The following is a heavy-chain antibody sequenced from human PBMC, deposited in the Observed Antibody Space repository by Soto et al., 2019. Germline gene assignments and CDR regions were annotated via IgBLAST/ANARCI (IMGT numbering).Heavy chain of an antibody. V-gene: IGHV4-59*01. CDR2: IYYSGST. J-gene: IGHJ5*02. CDR1: GGSISSYY. D-gene: IGHD2-2*01. CDR3: ARGGYCSSTSCYDVLEDAGNNWFDP. Sequence: SETLSLTCTVSGGSISSYYWSWIRQPPGKGLEWIGYIYYSGSTNYNPSLKSRVTISVDTSKNQFSLKLSSVTAADTAVYYCARGGYCSSTSCYDVLEDAGNNWFDPWGQGTLVTVSS.